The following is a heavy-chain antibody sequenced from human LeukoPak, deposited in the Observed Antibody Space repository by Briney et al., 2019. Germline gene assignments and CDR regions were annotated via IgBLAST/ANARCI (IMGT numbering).Heavy chain of an antibody. Sequence: ASVKVSCKASGGTFSSYAISWVRQAPGQGLEWMGGIIPIFGTANYAQKFQGRVTITADESTSTAYMELSSLRSEDTAVYYCARATFQNDYGDYNYYFDYWGQGTLVTVSS. J-gene: IGHJ4*02. CDR3: ARATFQNDYGDYNYYFDY. CDR1: GGTFSSYA. V-gene: IGHV1-69*13. CDR2: IIPIFGTA. D-gene: IGHD4-17*01.